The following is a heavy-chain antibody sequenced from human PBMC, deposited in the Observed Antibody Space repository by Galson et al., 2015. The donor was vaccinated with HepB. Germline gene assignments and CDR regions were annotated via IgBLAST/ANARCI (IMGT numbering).Heavy chain of an antibody. CDR3: AGEDARLVSIGAPDY. J-gene: IGHJ4*02. CDR1: GFTFNNYL. D-gene: IGHD6-6*01. V-gene: IGHV3-30*03. CDR2: ISHDGRKT. Sequence: SLRLSCAASGFTFNNYLMHWVRQTPGEGLEWVAVISHDGRKTYYVDSVKGRFTISRGNSKNTLYLQMNSLRVEDTALYYCAGEDARLVSIGAPDYWGQGTLVIVSS.